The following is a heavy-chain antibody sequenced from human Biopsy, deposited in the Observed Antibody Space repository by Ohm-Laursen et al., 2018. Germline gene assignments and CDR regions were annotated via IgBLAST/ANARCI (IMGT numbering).Heavy chain of an antibody. J-gene: IGHJ5*02. V-gene: IGHV4-39*01. CDR2: IYNTKTT. Sequence: SETLSLTCTVSGGSISSSTTYYWAWLRQPPGKGLEWIGSIYNTKTTFYNPALKSRVTISVDTSTIQFFLKGSSVTAADTALYFCARHPTGFWFDPWGHGTLVTVSS. CDR3: ARHPTGFWFDP. CDR1: GGSISSSTTYY.